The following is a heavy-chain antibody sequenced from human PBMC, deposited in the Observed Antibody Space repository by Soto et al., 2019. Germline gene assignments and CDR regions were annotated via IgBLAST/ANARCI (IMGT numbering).Heavy chain of an antibody. V-gene: IGHV4-4*02. CDR1: GASVNSNNW. CDR2: VFHTGTT. Sequence: QVQLQESGPGLVRPSGTLSLTCAVSGASVNSNNWWTWVRQSPGAGLEWIGEVFHTGTTNYSPSLKCRVTLSVDKAKNQFSLTVTSVTAAVTGVFFCARGRQTINAVDVWGEGTVVTVSS. CDR3: ARGRQTINAVDV. D-gene: IGHD3-10*01. J-gene: IGHJ3*01.